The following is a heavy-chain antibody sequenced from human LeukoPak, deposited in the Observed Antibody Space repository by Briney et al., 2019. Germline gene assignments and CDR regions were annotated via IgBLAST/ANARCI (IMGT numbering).Heavy chain of an antibody. CDR2: INPSGGST. D-gene: IGHD3-10*01. Sequence: GASVKVSCKASGYTFTTYFMHWVRQAPGQGLEWMGTINPSGGSTSYAQKFQGRVTMTRDTSTSTVYMELSSLRSEDTAVYYCAREAGYGSGSYGNWFDPWGQGTLVTVSS. CDR3: AREAGYGSGSYGNWFDP. V-gene: IGHV1-46*01. J-gene: IGHJ5*02. CDR1: GYTFTTYF.